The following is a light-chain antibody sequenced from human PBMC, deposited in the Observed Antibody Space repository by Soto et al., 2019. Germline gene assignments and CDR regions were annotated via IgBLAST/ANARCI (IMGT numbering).Light chain of an antibody. CDR3: QQRSNWPSIS. CDR1: QSVISY. J-gene: IGKJ5*01. CDR2: DAS. V-gene: IGKV3-11*01. Sequence: EVVLTQSPATVSLSPGERATLSCRASQSVISYLAWYHHKPCQPPSLLIYDASTRATDIPARFSGSGSGTDFTLTISSLESADSAIYYCQQRSNWPSISFGQGTRLEIK.